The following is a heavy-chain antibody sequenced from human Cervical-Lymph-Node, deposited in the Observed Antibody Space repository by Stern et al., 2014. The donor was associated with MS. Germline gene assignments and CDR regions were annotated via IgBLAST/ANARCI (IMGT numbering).Heavy chain of an antibody. V-gene: IGHV3-23*04. CDR1: GFTFSSYA. J-gene: IGHJ4*02. CDR2: ISGSGGST. D-gene: IGHD4-17*01. CDR3: AKDRDYGDHPYYFDY. Sequence: VHLVESGGGLVPPGGSLRLSCAASGFTFSSYAMSWVRQAPGKGLEWVSAISGSGGSTYYADSVKGRFTISRDNSKNTLYLQMNSLRAEDTAVYYCAKDRDYGDHPYYFDYWGQGTLVTVSS.